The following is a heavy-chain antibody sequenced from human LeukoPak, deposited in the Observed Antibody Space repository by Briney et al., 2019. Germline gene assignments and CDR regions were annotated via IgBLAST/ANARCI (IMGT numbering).Heavy chain of an antibody. J-gene: IGHJ5*02. CDR2: INPSGGST. CDR3: ATVPSPRSYGADNWFDP. CDR1: GYTFTSYY. Sequence: ASVKVSCKASGYTFTSYYMHWVRQAPGQGLEWMGIINPSGGSTSYAQKFQGRVTMTEDTSTDTAYMELSSLRSEDTAVYYCATVPSPRSYGADNWFDPWGQGTLVTVSS. V-gene: IGHV1-46*01. D-gene: IGHD1-26*01.